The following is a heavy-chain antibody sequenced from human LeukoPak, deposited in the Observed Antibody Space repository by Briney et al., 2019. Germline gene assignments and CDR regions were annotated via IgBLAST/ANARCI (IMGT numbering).Heavy chain of an antibody. D-gene: IGHD3-22*01. Sequence: ASVKVSCKASGYTFTGYYMHWVRQAPGQGLEWMGWINPNSGGTNYAQKFQGRVTMTRDMSTSTVYMELSSLRSEDTAVYYCARDLYDNSAFDYWGQGTLVTVSS. CDR1: GYTFTGYY. J-gene: IGHJ4*02. CDR3: ARDLYDNSAFDY. V-gene: IGHV1-2*02. CDR2: INPNSGGT.